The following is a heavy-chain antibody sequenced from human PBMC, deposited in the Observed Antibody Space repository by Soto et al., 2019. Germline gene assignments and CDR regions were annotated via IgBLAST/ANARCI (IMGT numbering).Heavy chain of an antibody. CDR2: IYYSGST. D-gene: IGHD3-22*01. V-gene: IGHV4-39*01. J-gene: IGHJ6*02. CDR3: ARHLYYYDSSGYSMDV. CDR1: GGCISSSSYY. Sequence: PSETLSLTCTVSGGCISSSSYYWGWIRQPPGKGLEWIGSIYYSGSTYYNPSLKSRVTISVDTSKNQFSLKLSSVTAADTAVYYCARHLYYYDSSGYSMDVWGQGTTVTVSS.